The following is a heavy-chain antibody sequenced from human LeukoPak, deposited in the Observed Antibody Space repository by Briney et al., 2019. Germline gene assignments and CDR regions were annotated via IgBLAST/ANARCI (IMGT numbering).Heavy chain of an antibody. J-gene: IGHJ4*02. CDR3: ARDYCSGTSCFDY. CDR2: IKPNSGGT. CDR1: VYTFTGYY. V-gene: IGHV1-2*02. Sequence: GASVKVSCKASVYTFTGYYMHWVRQAPGQGLERMGWIKPNSGGTKYAQKFQGRVTMTRDTSISTAYMELSSLRSDDTAVYFCARDYCSGTSCFDYWGQGTLVTVSS. D-gene: IGHD2-2*01.